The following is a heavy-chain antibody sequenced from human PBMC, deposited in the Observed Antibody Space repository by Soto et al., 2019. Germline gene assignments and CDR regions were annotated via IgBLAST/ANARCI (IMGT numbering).Heavy chain of an antibody. V-gene: IGHV1-69*13. CDR2: IIPIFGTA. CDR1: GCTVSSYA. J-gene: IGHJ6*02. CDR3: ARDSGGYDFWSGYQNYYYYYGMDV. D-gene: IGHD3-3*01. Sequence: GASVKVSCKASGCTVSSYAISCVRQAPGQVLEWMGGIIPIFGTANYAQKFQGRVTITADESTSTAYMELSSLRSEDTAVYYCARDSGGYDFWSGYQNYYYYYGMDVWGQGTTVTVSS.